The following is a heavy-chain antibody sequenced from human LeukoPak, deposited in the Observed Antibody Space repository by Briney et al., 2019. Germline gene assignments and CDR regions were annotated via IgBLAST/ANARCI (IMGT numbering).Heavy chain of an antibody. CDR1: GGSFSGYY. V-gene: IGHV4-34*01. CDR2: INHSGST. Sequence: SETLSLTCAVYGGSFSGYYWSWIRQPPGKGLEWIGEINHSGSTNYNPSLKSRVTISVDTSKNQFSLKLSSVTAADPAVYYCAYGGDYLGQGTLVTVSS. CDR3: AYGGDY. D-gene: IGHD4-17*01. J-gene: IGHJ4*02.